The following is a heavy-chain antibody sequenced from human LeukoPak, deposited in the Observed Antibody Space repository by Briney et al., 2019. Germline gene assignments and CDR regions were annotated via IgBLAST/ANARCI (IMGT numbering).Heavy chain of an antibody. D-gene: IGHD3-3*01. J-gene: IGHJ4*02. CDR3: ARAGSGYSSDL. CDR2: MYPSGGGT. CDR1: GYTFTSYY. Sequence: ASVKVSCXASGYTFTSYYMHWVRQAPGQGLGWMGIMYPSGGGTTYAQKFQGRFSMTRDTSTSTVYMELSSLRSEDTAVYYCARAGSGYSSDLWGQGTLVIVSS. V-gene: IGHV1-46*01.